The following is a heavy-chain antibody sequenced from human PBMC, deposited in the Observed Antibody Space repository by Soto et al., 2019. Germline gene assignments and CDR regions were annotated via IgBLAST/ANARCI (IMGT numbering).Heavy chain of an antibody. V-gene: IGHV1-46*03. D-gene: IGHD3-22*01. J-gene: IGHJ4*02. CDR1: GYAFSNHH. CDR3: ARWGVGTKVVSE. CDR2: INPSGGST. Sequence: ASVKVSCKASGYAFSNHHMHCVRQAPGQGLEWMGIINPSGGSTSYAQKFQGRVTMTRDTSTSTVYMELSSLRSEDTAVYYCARWGVGTKVVSEWGQGTLVTASS.